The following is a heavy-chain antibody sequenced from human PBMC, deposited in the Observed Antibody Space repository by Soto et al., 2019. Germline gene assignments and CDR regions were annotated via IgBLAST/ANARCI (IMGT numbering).Heavy chain of an antibody. CDR2: LYYSGNT. J-gene: IGHJ6*02. CDR3: ARHTVTNYYYYYYGLDV. CDR1: GGSISSSSYY. V-gene: IGHV4-39*01. Sequence: SETLSLTCTVSGGSISSSSYYWGWIRQPPGKGLEWIGYLYYSGNTDYSPSLKSRLTISVDTSKNQFALKLSSVTAADTAVYYCARHTVTNYYYYYYGLDVWGQGTTVTVSS. D-gene: IGHD4-4*01.